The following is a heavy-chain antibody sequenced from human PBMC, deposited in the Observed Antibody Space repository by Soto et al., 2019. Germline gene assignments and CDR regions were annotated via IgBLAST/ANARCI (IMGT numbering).Heavy chain of an antibody. J-gene: IGHJ4*02. V-gene: IGHV1-69*13. Sequence: GASVKVSCKASGGTFSNYALSWLRQAPGQGLEWMGGIIPTFGTANYAQKFQGRVTITEDESTRTAYMELSSLRSEDAAVYYCATPVKHYDAWSGWTPFDYWGQGTPVPASS. D-gene: IGHD3-3*01. CDR2: IIPTFGTA. CDR3: ATPVKHYDAWSGWTPFDY. CDR1: GGTFSNYA.